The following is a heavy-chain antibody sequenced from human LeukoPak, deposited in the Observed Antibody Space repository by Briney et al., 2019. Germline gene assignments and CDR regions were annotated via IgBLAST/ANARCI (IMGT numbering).Heavy chain of an antibody. D-gene: IGHD2-2*01. V-gene: IGHV3-23*01. Sequence: QPGGSLRLCCAASGFTLNHYAMRWLRQAPGKGLEWVTAVRGSGYSYYADSVKGRFTISRDNSKNTLYLQMNSLRAEDAAVYYCVACSSGSCYGDRFNPWGQGTLVTVSS. CDR3: VACSSGSCYGDRFNP. CDR1: GFTLNHYA. CDR2: VRGSGYS. J-gene: IGHJ5*02.